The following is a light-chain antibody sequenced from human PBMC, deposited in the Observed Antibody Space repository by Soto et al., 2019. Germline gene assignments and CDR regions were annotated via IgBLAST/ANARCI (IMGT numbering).Light chain of an antibody. J-gene: IGLJ3*02. Sequence: QPASVSGSPGQSITISCTGTSSDVGAYNYVSWYQQHPDKAPKVMIYEVSNRPSGVSHRFSGSKSGNTASLTISGLQAEDEADYYCSSYTSTTLGVVFGGGTKVTVL. CDR2: EVS. V-gene: IGLV2-14*01. CDR3: SSYTSTTLGVV. CDR1: SSDVGAYNY.